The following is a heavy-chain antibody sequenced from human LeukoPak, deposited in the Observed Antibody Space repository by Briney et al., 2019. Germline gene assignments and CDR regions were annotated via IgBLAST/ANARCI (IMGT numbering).Heavy chain of an antibody. CDR3: ARHRTASDY. J-gene: IGHJ4*02. V-gene: IGHV3-21*01. CDR2: ISSSSSYI. CDR1: GFTFRSYE. Sequence: GGSLRLSCAASGFTFRSYEMNWVRQASGKGREWVSSISSSSSYIYYADSVKGRFTISRDNAKNSLYLQMNSLRVEDTAVYYCARHRTASDYWGQGTLVTVSS. D-gene: IGHD3-16*02.